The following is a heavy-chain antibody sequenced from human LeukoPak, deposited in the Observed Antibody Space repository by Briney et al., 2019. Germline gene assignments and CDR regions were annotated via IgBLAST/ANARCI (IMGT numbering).Heavy chain of an antibody. CDR1: GFTFSSYS. V-gene: IGHV3-48*01. CDR2: ISSSSSTI. J-gene: IGHJ6*03. CDR3: ARVPYYYYYMDD. Sequence: GGSLRLSCAASGFTFSSYSMNWVRQAPGKGLEWVSYISSSSSTIYYADSVKGRFTISRDNAKNSLYLQMNSLRAEDTAVYYCARVPYYYYYMDDWGKGTTVTVSS.